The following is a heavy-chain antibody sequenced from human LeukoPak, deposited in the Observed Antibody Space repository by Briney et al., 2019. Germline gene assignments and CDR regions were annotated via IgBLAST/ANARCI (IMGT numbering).Heavy chain of an antibody. D-gene: IGHD3-9*01. CDR1: GFTFSSYG. V-gene: IGHV3-33*06. CDR2: IWYDGSNK. Sequence: GGSLRLSCAASGFTFSSYGMHWVRQAPGKGLEWVAVIWYDGSNKYYADSVKGRFTISRDNSKNTLYLQMNSLRAEDTAVYYCAKVEFLTSYYYYGMDVWGQGTTVTVSS. J-gene: IGHJ6*02. CDR3: AKVEFLTSYYYYGMDV.